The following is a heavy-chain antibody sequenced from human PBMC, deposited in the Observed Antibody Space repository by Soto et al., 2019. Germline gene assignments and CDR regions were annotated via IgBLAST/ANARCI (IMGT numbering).Heavy chain of an antibody. V-gene: IGHV1-18*01. CDR1: GFTFTIFG. D-gene: IGHD6-13*01. Sequence: ASVKGSCQASGFTFTIFGISWGRQAPGQGLEWMGWISAYNGNTNYAQKLQGRVTMTTDTSTSTAYMELRSLRSDDTAVYYCARDRVSSSWEYWGQGTLVTVSS. J-gene: IGHJ4*02. CDR2: ISAYNGNT. CDR3: ARDRVSSSWEY.